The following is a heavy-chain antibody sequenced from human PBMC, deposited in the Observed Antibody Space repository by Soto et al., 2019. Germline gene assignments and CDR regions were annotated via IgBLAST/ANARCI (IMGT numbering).Heavy chain of an antibody. J-gene: IGHJ4*02. CDR3: ARVGGITMIVDWGFDY. V-gene: IGHV3-11*01. Sequence: PEGSLRLSCAASGFTFSDYYMSWIRQAPGKGLEWVSYISSSGSTIYYADSVKGRFTISRDNAKNSLYLQMNSLRAEDTAVYYCARVGGITMIVDWGFDYWGQGTLVTVSS. CDR1: GFTFSDYY. D-gene: IGHD3-22*01. CDR2: ISSSGSTI.